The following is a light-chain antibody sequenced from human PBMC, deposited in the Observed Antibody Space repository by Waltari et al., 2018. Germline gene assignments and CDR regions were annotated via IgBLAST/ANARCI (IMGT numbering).Light chain of an antibody. Sequence: EIVLTQSPGTLSLSPGERGTLSCRASQSFSRFLAWYQPKPGQAPRLLIYGASTRATGIPDRFSGSGSGTDFSLTISRLEPEDFAVYYCQKYDRLPATFGQGTKVEIK. CDR3: QKYDRLPAT. J-gene: IGKJ1*01. CDR1: QSFSRF. V-gene: IGKV3-20*01. CDR2: GAS.